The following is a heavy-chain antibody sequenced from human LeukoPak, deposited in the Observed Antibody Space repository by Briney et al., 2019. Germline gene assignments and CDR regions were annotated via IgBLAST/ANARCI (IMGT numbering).Heavy chain of an antibody. V-gene: IGHV3-21*01. CDR2: ISSSSSYI. Sequence: GGSLRLSCAASGFTFSSYSMNWVRQAPGKGLEWVSSISSSSSYIYYADSVKGRFTISRDNAKNSLYLQMNSLRAEDTAVYYCARAPYYYGSGSYYRNRTPRGSNYYYYGMDVWGQGTTVTVSS. J-gene: IGHJ6*02. CDR3: ARAPYYYGSGSYYRNRTPRGSNYYYYGMDV. D-gene: IGHD3-10*01. CDR1: GFTFSSYS.